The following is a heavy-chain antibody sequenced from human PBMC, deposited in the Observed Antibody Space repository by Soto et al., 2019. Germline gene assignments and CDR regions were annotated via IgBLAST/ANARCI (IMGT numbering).Heavy chain of an antibody. Sequence: SETLSLTCTVSGGSIRSGGYYWSWVRQSPRRGLEWIGYIYYSGRTNYNPSLKSRVSISVDTSKNHFSLQLRSVTAADTAVYYCARVGGDDFGDSGGFDYWGQGTLVTVSS. V-gene: IGHV4-61*03. D-gene: IGHD4-17*01. CDR2: IYYSGRT. CDR3: ARVGGDDFGDSGGFDY. CDR1: GGSIRSGGYY. J-gene: IGHJ4*02.